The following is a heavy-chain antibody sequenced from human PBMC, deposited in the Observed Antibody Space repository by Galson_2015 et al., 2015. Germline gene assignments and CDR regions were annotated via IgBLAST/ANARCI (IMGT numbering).Heavy chain of an antibody. D-gene: IGHD1-7*01. CDR3: ARSRVPSELDL. Sequence: LEWVPYIRSSGTTLYYADSVMGRFTISRDNAKNSLYLQMNSLRAEDTAVYYCARSRVPSELDLWGQGTLVTVSS. V-gene: IGHV3-48*03. CDR2: IRSSGTTL. J-gene: IGHJ5*02.